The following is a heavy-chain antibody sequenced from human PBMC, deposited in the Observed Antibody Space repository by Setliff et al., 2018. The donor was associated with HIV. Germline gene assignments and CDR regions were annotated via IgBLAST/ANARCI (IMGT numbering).Heavy chain of an antibody. CDR3: ARHFYTTSWYSGTYWYFDL. V-gene: IGHV4-59*12. D-gene: IGHD2-15*01. CDR1: NGSINDYY. Sequence: TLSLPCSMSNGSINDYYWSWIRQSPGKGLEWIGSTYNSENINYNPSLKSRVTVSVDTSKNQFSLRLTSVTAADTAVYFCARHFYTTSWYSGTYWYFDLWGRGTLVTVSS. CDR2: TYNSENI. J-gene: IGHJ2*01.